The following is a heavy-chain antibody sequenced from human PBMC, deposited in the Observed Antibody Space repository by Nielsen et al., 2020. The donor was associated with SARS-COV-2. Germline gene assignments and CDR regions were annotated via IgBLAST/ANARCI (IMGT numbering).Heavy chain of an antibody. V-gene: IGHV4-61*08. CDR3: ARYPGVESRERGVS. D-gene: IGHD2-8*01. CDR2: IYDSGST. Sequence: SETLSLTCTVSGASVSSGGYFWSWIRQPPGEGLEWIGYIYDSGSTNYNPSLMSRITMSIDTSKNQFSLRLRSVTTADTAIYYCARYPGVESRERGVSWGQGTLVTVSS. J-gene: IGHJ5*02. CDR1: GASVSSGGYF.